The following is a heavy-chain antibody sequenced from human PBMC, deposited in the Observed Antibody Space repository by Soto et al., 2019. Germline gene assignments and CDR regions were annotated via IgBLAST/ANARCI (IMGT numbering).Heavy chain of an antibody. CDR1: GGSISSGGYY. D-gene: IGHD3-10*01. CDR2: IYYSGST. V-gene: IGHV4-31*03. CDR3: ARDRSYYYGSGSYSNGMDV. Sequence: PSETLSLTCTVSGGSISSGGYYWSWIRQHPGKGLEWIGYIYYSGSTYYNPSLKSRVTISVDTSKNQFSLKLSSVTAADTAVYYCARDRSYYYGSGSYSNGMDVWGQGTTVTSP. J-gene: IGHJ6*02.